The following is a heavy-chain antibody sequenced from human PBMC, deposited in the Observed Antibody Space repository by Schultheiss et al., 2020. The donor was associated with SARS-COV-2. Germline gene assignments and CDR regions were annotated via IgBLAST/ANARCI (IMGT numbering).Heavy chain of an antibody. CDR2: IYYSGTP. CDR1: GGSFSGYY. V-gene: IGHV4-59*12. J-gene: IGHJ6*03. Sequence: SETLSLTCAVYGGSFSGYYWGWIRQPPGKGLEWIGYIYYSGTPNYKPSLKSRVTMSVDTSKNQFSLKLSSVTAADTAVYYCARERRIVTDTPPYHYHMDAWGKGTTVTVSS. D-gene: IGHD1-26*01. CDR3: ARERRIVTDTPPYHYHMDA.